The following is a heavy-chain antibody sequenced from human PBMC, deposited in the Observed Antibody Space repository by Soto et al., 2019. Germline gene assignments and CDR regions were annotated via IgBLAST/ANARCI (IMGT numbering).Heavy chain of an antibody. D-gene: IGHD2-21*02. CDR3: AKDLGRFSVTPMSYGMDV. CDR2: ISYDGSNK. Sequence: QVQLVESGGGVVQPGRSLRLSCAASGFTFSSYGMHWVRQAPGKGLEWVAVISYDGSNKYYAESVKGRFTISRDNSKNPWYLQMNGLRAEDSAVYYCAKDLGRFSVTPMSYGMDVWGQGTTVTVSS. CDR1: GFTFSSYG. V-gene: IGHV3-30*18. J-gene: IGHJ6*02.